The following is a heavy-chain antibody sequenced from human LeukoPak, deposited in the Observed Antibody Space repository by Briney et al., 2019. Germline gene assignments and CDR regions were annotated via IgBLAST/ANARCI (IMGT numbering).Heavy chain of an antibody. V-gene: IGHV4-59*12. D-gene: IGHD2/OR15-2a*01. Sequence: SETLSLTCTVSGGSISSYYWSWIRQPPGKGLEWIGYIYYSGSTNYNPSLKSRVTISVDTSKNQFSLKLSSVTAADTAVYYCARVIYGVFDYWGQGTLVTVSS. CDR1: GGSISSYY. J-gene: IGHJ4*02. CDR3: ARVIYGVFDY. CDR2: IYYSGST.